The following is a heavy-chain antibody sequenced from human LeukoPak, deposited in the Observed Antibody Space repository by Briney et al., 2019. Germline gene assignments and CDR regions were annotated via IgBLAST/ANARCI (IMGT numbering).Heavy chain of an antibody. J-gene: IGHJ4*02. CDR3: ARGYYDSGGPRLDF. V-gene: IGHV1-2*04. D-gene: IGHD3-22*01. CDR1: GYTFTACY. CDR2: INPNSGGT. Sequence: GASVRVSCKPSGYTFTACYIHWVRQAPGQGVEGMGWINPNSGGTKYSQKFQGWVTMTRDTSISTTYMQLIGLTSDDTAVYYCARGYYDSGGPRLDFWGQGTLVTVSS.